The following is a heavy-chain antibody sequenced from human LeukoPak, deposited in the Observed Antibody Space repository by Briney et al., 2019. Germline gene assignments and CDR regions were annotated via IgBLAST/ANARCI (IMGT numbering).Heavy chain of an antibody. J-gene: IGHJ4*02. Sequence: GGSLRLSCAASGTTFEDYAMHWVRQAPGKGLEWVSFISGEGGTTYYPDSVKGRFTISRDNSRTSLYLQMNSLRTEDTALYYCAKDQGASGWGAFDYWGQGTLLTVSS. CDR3: AKDQGASGWGAFDY. V-gene: IGHV3-43*02. D-gene: IGHD6-19*01. CDR1: GTTFEDYA. CDR2: ISGEGGTT.